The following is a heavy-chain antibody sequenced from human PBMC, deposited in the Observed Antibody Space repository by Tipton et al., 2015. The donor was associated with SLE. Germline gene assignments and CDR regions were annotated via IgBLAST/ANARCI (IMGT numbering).Heavy chain of an antibody. Sequence: TLSLTCTVSGDSISNGDDYWSWIRQPPGKGLEWIGNIYYGGGTYYNPSLESRVTISLDTSKNQLSLQLSSVTSADTAVYYCARYFYDSSGVCLFDLWGQGTLVTVSS. CDR3: ARYFYDSSGVCLFDL. CDR1: GDSISNGDDY. J-gene: IGHJ4*02. V-gene: IGHV4-31*03. CDR2: IYYGGGT. D-gene: IGHD3-22*01.